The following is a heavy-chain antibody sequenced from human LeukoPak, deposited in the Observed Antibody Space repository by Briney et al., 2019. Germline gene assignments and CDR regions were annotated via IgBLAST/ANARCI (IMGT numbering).Heavy chain of an antibody. V-gene: IGHV1-2*02. CDR1: GYTFTGYY. Sequence: ASVKVSCKASGYTFTGYYMHWVRQAPGQGLEWMGWINPNSGGTNYAQKFQGRVTMTRDTSISTAYMELSRLRSDDTAVYYCARVDSGWYKENWFDPWGQGTLVTVSS. J-gene: IGHJ5*02. CDR3: ARVDSGWYKENWFDP. D-gene: IGHD6-19*01. CDR2: INPNSGGT.